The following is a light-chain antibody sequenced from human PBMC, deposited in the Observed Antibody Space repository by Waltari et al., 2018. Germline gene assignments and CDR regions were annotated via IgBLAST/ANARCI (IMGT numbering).Light chain of an antibody. CDR3: QQYYSTPYT. CDR2: WAS. V-gene: IGKV4-1*01. J-gene: IGKJ2*01. CDR1: QSVLYSSNNKNY. Sequence: DIVMTQSPDSLAVSLGEKATINCKSSQSVLYSSNNKNYLAWYPKTPGQPPKLLMYWASTRGSGVPDGFSGSGSGTDFPLTISSLQAEDVAGYYCQQYYSTPYTFGQGTKLEIK.